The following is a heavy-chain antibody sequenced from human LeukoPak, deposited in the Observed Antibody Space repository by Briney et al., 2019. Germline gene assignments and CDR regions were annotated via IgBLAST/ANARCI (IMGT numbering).Heavy chain of an antibody. V-gene: IGHV1-18*01. CDR1: GYTFTSYG. D-gene: IGHD3-22*01. CDR3: ARATPYDSSGYYYLYYYGMDV. CDR2: ISAYNGNT. J-gene: IGHJ6*02. Sequence: ASVEVSCKASGYTFTSYGISWVRQAPGQGLEWMGWISAYNGNTNYAQKPQGRVTMTTDTSTSTAYMELRSLRSDDTAVYYCARATPYDSSGYYYLYYYGMDVWGQGTTVTVSS.